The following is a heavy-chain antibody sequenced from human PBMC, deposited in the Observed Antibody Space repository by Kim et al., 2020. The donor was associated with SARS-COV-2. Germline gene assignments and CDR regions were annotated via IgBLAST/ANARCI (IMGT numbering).Heavy chain of an antibody. J-gene: IGHJ5*02. Sequence: SETLSLTCAVYGGSFSGYYWSWIRQPPGKGLEWIGEINHSGSTNYNPSLKSRVTISVDTSKNQFSLKLSSVTAADTAVYYCASGYYYGSGSLNWFDPWGQGTLVSVSS. V-gene: IGHV4-34*01. CDR2: INHSGST. CDR1: GGSFSGYY. CDR3: ASGYYYGSGSLNWFDP. D-gene: IGHD3-10*01.